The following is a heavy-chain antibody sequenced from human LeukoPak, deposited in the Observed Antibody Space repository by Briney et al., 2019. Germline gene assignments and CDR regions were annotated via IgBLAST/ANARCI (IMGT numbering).Heavy chain of an antibody. CDR3: ARTRYSSSWYSSEGNWFDP. J-gene: IGHJ5*02. CDR2: TYYSGST. V-gene: IGHV4-59*01. D-gene: IGHD6-13*01. CDR1: GGSISSYY. Sequence: PSETLSLTCTVSGGSISSYYWSWIRQPPGKGLEWIGYTYYSGSTNYNPSLKSRVTISVDTSKNQFSLKLSSVTAADTAVYYCARTRYSSSWYSSEGNWFDPWGQGTLVTVSS.